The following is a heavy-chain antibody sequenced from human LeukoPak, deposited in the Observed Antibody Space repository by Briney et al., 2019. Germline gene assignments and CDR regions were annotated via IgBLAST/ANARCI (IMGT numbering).Heavy chain of an antibody. J-gene: IGHJ4*02. CDR2: ISSSSSTI. V-gene: IGHV3-48*01. D-gene: IGHD3-10*01. CDR1: GFIFSNYG. CDR3: ARDSMVRGPSWNYFDY. Sequence: GGSLRLSCAASGFIFSNYGMHWVRQAPGKGLEWVSYISSSSSTIYYADSVKGRFTISRDNAKNSLYLQMNSLRAEDTAVYYCARDSMVRGPSWNYFDYWGQGTLVTVSS.